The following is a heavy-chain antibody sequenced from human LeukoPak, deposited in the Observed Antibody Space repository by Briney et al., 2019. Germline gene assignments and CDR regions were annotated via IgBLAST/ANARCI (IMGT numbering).Heavy chain of an antibody. Sequence: ASVKVSCKASGYTFTSYDINWVRQATGQGLEWMGWMHPNSGNTGYAQKFQGRVTMTRNTSISTAYMELSSLRAEDTALYYCAKMSITIFGVRHDDLDYWGQGTLVTVSS. J-gene: IGHJ4*02. D-gene: IGHD3-3*01. CDR1: GYTFTSYD. V-gene: IGHV1-8*01. CDR3: AKMSITIFGVRHDDLDY. CDR2: MHPNSGNT.